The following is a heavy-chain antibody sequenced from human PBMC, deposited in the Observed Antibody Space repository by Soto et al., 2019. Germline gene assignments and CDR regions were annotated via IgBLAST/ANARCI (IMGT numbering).Heavy chain of an antibody. CDR1: GFSLTTSGVC. CDR3: ARLLKGGAFDWLQIDS. Sequence: ASGPTLVNPTQTLTLTCSLSGFSLTTSGVCVTWIRQPPGEALEWLALIDWLDKESYAPSLKTRLSLSKDTSKTQVVLSLTNVGALDTGTYYCARLLKGGAFDWLQIDSWGQGSLVTVSS. CDR2: IDWLDKE. D-gene: IGHD3-9*01. J-gene: IGHJ4*02. V-gene: IGHV2-70*01.